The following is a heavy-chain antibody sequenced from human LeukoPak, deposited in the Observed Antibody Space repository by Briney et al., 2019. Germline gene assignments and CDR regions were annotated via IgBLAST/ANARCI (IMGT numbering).Heavy chain of an antibody. CDR3: AKDDRWLQYND. CDR1: GFTFSTHG. V-gene: IGHV3-23*01. CDR2: IRGNGITT. J-gene: IGHJ4*02. Sequence: GGTLRLSCSASGFTFSTHGMNWVRQAPGRGLEWVSGIRGNGITTYYADSVKGRFTISRDNSKNTVYLQMNSLRAEDTAIYYCAKDDRWLQYNDWGQGTLVTVSS. D-gene: IGHD5-24*01.